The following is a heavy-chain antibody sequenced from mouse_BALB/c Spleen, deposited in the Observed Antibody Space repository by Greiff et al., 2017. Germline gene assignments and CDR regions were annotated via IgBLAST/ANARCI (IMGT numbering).Heavy chain of an antibody. J-gene: IGHJ1*01. CDR3: ARSTYYYGSSFWYFDV. V-gene: IGHV1-4*01. CDR1: GYTFTSYT. D-gene: IGHD1-1*01. Sequence: QVQLKQSGAELARPGASVKMSCKASGYTFTSYTMHWVKQRPGQGLEWIGYINPSSGYTNYNQKFKDKATLTADKSSSTAYMQLSSLTSEDSAVYYCARSTYYYGSSFWYFDVWGAGTTVTVSS. CDR2: INPSSGYT.